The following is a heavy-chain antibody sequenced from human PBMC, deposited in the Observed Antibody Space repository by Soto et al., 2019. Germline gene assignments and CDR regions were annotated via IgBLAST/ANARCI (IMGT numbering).Heavy chain of an antibody. V-gene: IGHV3-33*01. CDR2: LRYDGSNK. J-gene: IGHJ4*02. Sequence: QVQLVESGGGVVQPGRSLRLSCAASGFRFSGFGMHWVRQAPGKGLEWVAILRYDGSNKYSADSVKGRFTISRDNSQNTLYLQMDSLRVEDTAVYYCERDGVGATTFYGYFDYWGQGILVTVSS. D-gene: IGHD1-26*01. CDR3: ERDGVGATTFYGYFDY. CDR1: GFRFSGFG.